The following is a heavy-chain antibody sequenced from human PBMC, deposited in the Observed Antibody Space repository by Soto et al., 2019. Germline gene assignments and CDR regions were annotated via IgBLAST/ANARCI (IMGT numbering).Heavy chain of an antibody. CDR2: IFYSGST. V-gene: IGHV4-39*01. Sequence: QLQLQESGPGLVKASETLSLTCNVTGGSISSSRSYWAWIRQPPGKGREWITNIFYSGSTFYNPSLASRVTVSVETSKNPFALKLSSVAAADTAVYYCARQPTTADIDLWFDAWCEGTLVTVSS. J-gene: IGHJ5*02. CDR1: GGSISSSRSY. D-gene: IGHD2-2*01. CDR3: ARQPTTADIDLWFDA.